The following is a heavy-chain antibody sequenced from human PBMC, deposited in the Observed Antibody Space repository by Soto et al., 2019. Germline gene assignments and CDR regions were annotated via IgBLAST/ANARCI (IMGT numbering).Heavy chain of an antibody. CDR2: IYSGGST. V-gene: IGHV3-53*04. D-gene: IGHD6-19*01. J-gene: IGHJ6*02. Sequence: EVQLVESGGGLVQPGGSLRLSCAASGFTVSSNYMSWVRQAPGKGLEWVSVIYSGGSTYYADSVKGRFTISRHNSKNTPYLQMSSLRAADTDVYYWAKSEVRSGWHYYSAVIDVWGQGTTVTVSS. CDR3: AKSEVRSGWHYYSAVIDV. CDR1: GFTVSSNY.